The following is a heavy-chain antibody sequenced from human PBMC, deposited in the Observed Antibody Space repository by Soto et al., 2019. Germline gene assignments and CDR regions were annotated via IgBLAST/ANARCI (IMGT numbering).Heavy chain of an antibody. J-gene: IGHJ5*02. CDR2: IYHGGST. V-gene: IGHV4-38-2*01. CDR3: ARVGTRVPYYYDSSPYPFENWFYX. Sequence: SDTLSLTFAVSGYSISSVYYWGWLRQPPGNGLEWGGSIYHGGSTYYNPSLNSRVTLSIDMTNNQVSLILNSVTAADTAVYYCARVGTRVPYYYDSSPYPFENWFYXWGQGTLVTVSX. CDR1: GYSISSVYY. D-gene: IGHD3-22*01.